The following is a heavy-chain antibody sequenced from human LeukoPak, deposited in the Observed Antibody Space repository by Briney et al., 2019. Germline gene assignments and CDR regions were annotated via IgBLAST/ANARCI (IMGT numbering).Heavy chain of an antibody. J-gene: IGHJ3*02. V-gene: IGHV4-30-4*01. CDR2: IYYSGSA. D-gene: IGHD3-10*01. Sequence: PSETLSLTCTVSGGSISSGDYYWSWIRHPPGKGLEWIGYIYYSGSAYYNPSLKSRVTISVDTSKNQFSLKLSSVTAADTAVYYCARGTMVLLGFDIWGQGTMVTVSS. CDR3: ARGTMVLLGFDI. CDR1: GGSISSGDYY.